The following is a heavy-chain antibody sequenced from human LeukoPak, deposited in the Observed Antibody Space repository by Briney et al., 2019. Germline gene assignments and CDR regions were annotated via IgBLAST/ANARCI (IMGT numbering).Heavy chain of an antibody. V-gene: IGHV1-69*13. CDR3: AREGGIAVYYFDY. CDR2: IIPIFGTA. Sequence: GASVKVSCKASGGTFSSYAISWVRQAPGQGLEWMRGIIPIFGTANYAQKLQGRVTITADESTSTAYMELSSLRSEDTAVYYCAREGGIAVYYFDYWGQGTLVTVSS. CDR1: GGTFSSYA. D-gene: IGHD6-19*01. J-gene: IGHJ4*02.